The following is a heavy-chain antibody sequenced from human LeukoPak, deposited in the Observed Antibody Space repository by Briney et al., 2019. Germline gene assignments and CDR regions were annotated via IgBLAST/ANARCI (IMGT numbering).Heavy chain of an antibody. D-gene: IGHD4-17*01. V-gene: IGHV3-53*01. J-gene: IGHJ4*02. CDR2: IYDEDNT. CDR1: GSSVNNKR. Sequence: GGSLRLSCEVSGSSVNNKRMSWVRQAPGKGLEWVSVIYDEDNTHYADSVKGRFTISRDNSKNTLFLQMNSLRADDTAVYYCARGGAVTRYAPAPDYWGQGTLVTVSS. CDR3: ARGGAVTRYAPAPDY.